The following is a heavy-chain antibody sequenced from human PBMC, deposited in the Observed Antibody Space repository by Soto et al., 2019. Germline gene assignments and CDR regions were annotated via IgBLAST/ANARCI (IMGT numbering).Heavy chain of an antibody. CDR2: INHSGST. D-gene: IGHD6-13*01. Sequence: SETLSLTCAVYGGSFSGYYWSWIRQPPGKGLEWIGEINHSGSTNYNPSLKSRVTISVDTSKNQFSLKLSSVTAADTAVYYCARGKEQQLVQDPYYYYYMDVWGKGTTVTVSS. CDR1: GGSFSGYY. V-gene: IGHV4-34*01. J-gene: IGHJ6*03. CDR3: ARGKEQQLVQDPYYYYYMDV.